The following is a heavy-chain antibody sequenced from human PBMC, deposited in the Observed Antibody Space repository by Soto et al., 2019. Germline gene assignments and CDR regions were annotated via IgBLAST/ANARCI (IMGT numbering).Heavy chain of an antibody. CDR3: ARHDQYDYVWGSYRFDGMDV. CDR2: IYPGDSDT. D-gene: IGHD3-16*02. J-gene: IGHJ6*02. CDR1: GYSFTSYW. V-gene: IGHV5-51*01. Sequence: PGESLKISCKGSGYSFTSYWIGWVRQMPGKGLEWMGIIYPGDSDTRYSPSFQGQVTISADKSISTAYLQWSSLKASDTAMYYCARHDQYDYVWGSYRFDGMDVWGQGTTVTVSS.